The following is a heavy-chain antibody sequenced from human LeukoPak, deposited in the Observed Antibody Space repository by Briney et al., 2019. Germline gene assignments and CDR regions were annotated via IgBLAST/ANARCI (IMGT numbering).Heavy chain of an antibody. Sequence: GGSLRLSCAASGFTFSSYDMHWVRHATGKGLEWVSAIGTAGDTYYPGSVKGRFTISRENAKNSLYLQMNSLRAGDTAVYYCARGAGGAPTPPTDYYFPYWGQGTRVTVSS. J-gene: IGHJ4*02. V-gene: IGHV3-13*01. CDR1: GFTFSSYD. CDR2: IGTAGDT. CDR3: ARGAGGAPTPPTDYYFPY. D-gene: IGHD2-15*01.